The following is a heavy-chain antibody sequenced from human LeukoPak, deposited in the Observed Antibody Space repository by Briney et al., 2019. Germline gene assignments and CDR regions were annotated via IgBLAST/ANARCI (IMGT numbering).Heavy chain of an antibody. CDR2: IYYSGST. D-gene: IGHD3-10*01. V-gene: IGHV4-39*01. J-gene: IGHJ5*02. CDR3: ARNRYYYGSRNYGVPTWFDP. Sequence: KTSETLSLTCTVSGGSIRSNSYYWGWIRQPPGKGLEWLGSIYYSGSTYYINPSLKSRVTISVDTSKNQISLKLSSVTAADTAVYYCARNRYYYGSRNYGVPTWFDPWGQGTLATVSS. CDR1: GGSIRSNSYY.